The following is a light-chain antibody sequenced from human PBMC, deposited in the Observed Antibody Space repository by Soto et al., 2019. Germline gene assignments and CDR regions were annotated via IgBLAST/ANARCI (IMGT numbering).Light chain of an antibody. J-gene: IGKJ3*01. CDR3: QQLNSYPRT. CDR1: QGISSY. Sequence: DIQLTQSPSFLSASVGDRVTITCRASQGISSYLAWYQQKPGKAPKLLIYAASTLQSGVPSRFSGSGSGTEFTLTISSLQPEDFATYSCQQLNSYPRTFGPGTKVDIK. V-gene: IGKV1-9*01. CDR2: AAS.